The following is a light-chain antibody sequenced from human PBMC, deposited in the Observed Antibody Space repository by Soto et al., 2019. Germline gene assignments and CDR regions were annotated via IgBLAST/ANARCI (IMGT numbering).Light chain of an antibody. CDR2: EVS. J-gene: IGLJ1*01. Sequence: QSALTQPASVSGSPGQSITISCTGTSNDVGSYKYVSWYRQHPGKAPKMLIYEVSTRPSGVSNRFSGSKSGNTASLTISGLQAEDEADYYCSSFTSTSSVYVFGTGTQLTVL. V-gene: IGLV2-14*01. CDR1: SNDVGSYKY. CDR3: SSFTSTSSVYV.